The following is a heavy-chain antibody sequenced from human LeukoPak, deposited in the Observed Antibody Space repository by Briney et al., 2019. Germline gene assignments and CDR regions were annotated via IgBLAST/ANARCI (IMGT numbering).Heavy chain of an antibody. CDR1: GFTFSSYA. V-gene: IGHV3-30*04. Sequence: GGSLRLSCAASGFTFSSYAMHWVRQAPGKGLEWVAVISYDGSNKYYADSVKGRFTISRDNSKNTLYLQMNSLRAEDTAVYYCARGAVASRRVDYWGQGTLVTVSS. CDR2: ISYDGSNK. CDR3: ARGAVASRRVDY. D-gene: IGHD6-19*01. J-gene: IGHJ4*02.